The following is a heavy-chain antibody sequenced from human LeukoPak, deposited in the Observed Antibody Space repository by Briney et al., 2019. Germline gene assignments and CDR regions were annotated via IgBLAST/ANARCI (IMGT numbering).Heavy chain of an antibody. CDR1: GGSFSGYY. Sequence: SETLSLTCAVYGGSFSGYYWSWIRQPPGKGLEWIGEINHSGSTNYNPSLKSRVTISVDTSKNQFSLKLSSVTAADTAVYYCARALLWFGESNPDCWGQGTLVTVSS. V-gene: IGHV4-34*01. CDR3: ARALLWFGESNPDC. D-gene: IGHD3-10*01. CDR2: INHSGST. J-gene: IGHJ4*02.